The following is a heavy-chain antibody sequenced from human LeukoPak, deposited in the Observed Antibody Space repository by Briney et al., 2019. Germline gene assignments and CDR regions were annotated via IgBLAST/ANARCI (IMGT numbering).Heavy chain of an antibody. V-gene: IGHV3-64*01. D-gene: IGHD5-24*01. CDR2: ISSIGGGT. J-gene: IGHJ4*02. CDR1: GFIFSSYA. CDR3: ATSRDAEMATLDY. Sequence: TGGSLRLSCVASGFIFSSYAMNWVRQAPGKGLEYVSGISSIGGGTYYANSVKGRFTISRDNSKNTLYLQMGSLRVEDMALYYCATSRDAEMATLDYWGQGTLVTVSS.